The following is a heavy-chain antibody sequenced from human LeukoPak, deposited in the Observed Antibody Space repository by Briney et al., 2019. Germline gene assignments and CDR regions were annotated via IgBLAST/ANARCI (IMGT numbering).Heavy chain of an antibody. J-gene: IGHJ4*02. CDR1: GYTFTGYY. V-gene: IGHV1-69*04. D-gene: IGHD3-22*01. CDR3: ARERGYYYDSSGYPHDY. Sequence: SVKVSCKAAGYTFTGYYIHWVRQAPGQGLEWMGRIIPILGIANYAQKFQGRVTITADKSTSTAYMELSSLRSEDTAVYYCARERGYYYDSSGYPHDYWGQGTLVTVSS. CDR2: IIPILGIA.